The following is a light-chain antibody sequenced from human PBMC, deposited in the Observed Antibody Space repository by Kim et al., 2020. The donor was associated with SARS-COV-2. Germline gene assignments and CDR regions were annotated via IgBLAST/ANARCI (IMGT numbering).Light chain of an antibody. V-gene: IGLV2-11*03. Sequence: GHAVTVPGTGSRRVVGGYKYVSWYQQHPGTAPKLSIYSVNKRPSGVPDRCSGSKSGNTASLTISGLQSEDEADYYCCTYAGSYTYVFGTGTKVTVL. CDR2: SVN. CDR1: RRVVGGYKY. J-gene: IGLJ1*01. CDR3: CTYAGSYTYV.